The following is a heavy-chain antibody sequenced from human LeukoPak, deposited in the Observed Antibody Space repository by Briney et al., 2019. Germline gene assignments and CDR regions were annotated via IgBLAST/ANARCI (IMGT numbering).Heavy chain of an antibody. CDR1: GGSISSGDYY. CDR2: IYYSGST. D-gene: IGHD6-13*01. J-gene: IGHJ4*02. V-gene: IGHV4-30-4*01. CDR3: AREMGIAAAGTHFDY. Sequence: SQTLSLTCTVSGGSISSGDYYWSWIRQPPGKGLEWIGYIYYSGSTYYNPSLKSRVTISVDTSKNQFSLKLSSVTAADTAVYYCAREMGIAAAGTHFDYWGQGTLVTVSS.